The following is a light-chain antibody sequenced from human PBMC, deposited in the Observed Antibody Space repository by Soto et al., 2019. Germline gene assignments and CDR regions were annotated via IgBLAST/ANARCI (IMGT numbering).Light chain of an antibody. CDR2: DGS. J-gene: IGKJ1*01. CDR3: QQYNSYSKT. V-gene: IGKV1-5*01. Sequence: DIQMTQSPSTLSASVGDGVTITCRASQSISSWLAWYQQKPGKAPKLLIYDGSSLESGVPSRFSGSGSGTEFTLTISSLQPDDFATYYCQQYNSYSKTFGQGTKWIS. CDR1: QSISSW.